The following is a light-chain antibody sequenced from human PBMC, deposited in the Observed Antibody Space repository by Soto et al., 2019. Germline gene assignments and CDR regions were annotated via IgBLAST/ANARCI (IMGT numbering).Light chain of an antibody. Sequence: IQLTQSPSSLSASVGDRVTITCRASQGISSFLAWYQQKPGKAPKLLIYAAPTLQSGVPSRFSGGGSGTDFSLIINGLQPEDFATYYCQQLNSYPITFGQGTRLEIK. CDR2: AAP. V-gene: IGKV1-9*01. J-gene: IGKJ5*01. CDR3: QQLNSYPIT. CDR1: QGISSF.